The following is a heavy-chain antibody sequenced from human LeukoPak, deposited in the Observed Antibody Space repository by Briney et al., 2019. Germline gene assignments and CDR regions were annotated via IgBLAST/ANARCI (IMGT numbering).Heavy chain of an antibody. V-gene: IGHV3-9*03. D-gene: IGHD3-10*01. CDR2: ISWNSGSI. Sequence: GRSLRLSCAASGFTFDDYAMHWVRQAPGKGLEWVSGISWNSGSIGYADSVKGRFTISRDNAKNSLYLQMNSLRAEDMALYYCAKAAYYYGSGSYYHFDYWGQGTLVTVSS. CDR1: GFTFDDYA. CDR3: AKAAYYYGSGSYYHFDY. J-gene: IGHJ4*02.